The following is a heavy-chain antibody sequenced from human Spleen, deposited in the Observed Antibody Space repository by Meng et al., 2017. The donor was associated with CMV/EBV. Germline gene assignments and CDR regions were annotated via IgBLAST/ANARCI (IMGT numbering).Heavy chain of an antibody. J-gene: IGHJ4*02. CDR3: ARVERQQLVFDY. CDR2: ISSSGSTI. CDR1: GFTFSDYY. V-gene: IGHV3-11*01. Sequence: GESLKISCAASGFTFSDYYMIWIRQAPGKGLEWVSYISSSGSTIYYADSVKGRFTISRDNAKNSLYLQMNSLRAEDTAVYYCARVERQQLVFDYWGQGTLVTVSS. D-gene: IGHD6-13*01.